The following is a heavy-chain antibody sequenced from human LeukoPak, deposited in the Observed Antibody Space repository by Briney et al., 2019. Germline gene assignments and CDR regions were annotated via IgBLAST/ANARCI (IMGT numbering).Heavy chain of an antibody. J-gene: IGHJ6*04. CDR3: ARELWRYMVGGVIPSYYYGMGV. Sequence: ASVNVSCMASGYTFTSYGISWVRQAPGQGLAWLGCISAYNGNTNYAQKLRGRVTIPTHTHTPKAYIELKSRSSNHRAVYYCARELWRYMVGGVIPSYYYGMGVWGKGTTVTVCS. D-gene: IGHD3-10*01. V-gene: IGHV1-18*04. CDR1: GYTFTSYG. CDR2: ISAYNGNT.